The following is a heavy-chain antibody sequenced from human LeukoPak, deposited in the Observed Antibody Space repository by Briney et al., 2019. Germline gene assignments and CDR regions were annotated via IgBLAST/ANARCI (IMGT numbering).Heavy chain of an antibody. CDR1: GFTFSSYA. V-gene: IGHV3-21*01. CDR2: ISSSSSYI. CDR3: ARDPRYCSGGSCYSSDAFDI. D-gene: IGHD2-15*01. Sequence: GGSLRLSCAASGFTFSSYAMSWVRQAPGKGLEWVSSISSSSSYIYYADSVKGRFTISRDNAKNSLYLQMNSLRAEDTAVYYCARDPRYCSGGSCYSSDAFDIWGQGTMVTVSS. J-gene: IGHJ3*02.